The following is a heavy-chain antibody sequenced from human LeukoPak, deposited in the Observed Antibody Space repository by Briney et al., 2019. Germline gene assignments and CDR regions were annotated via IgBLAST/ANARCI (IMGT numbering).Heavy chain of an antibody. CDR1: GYTFTSYG. Sequence: ASVKVSCKASGYTFTSYGISWVRQAPGQGLEWMGWISAYNGDTNYAQKLQGRVTMTTDTSTSTAYMELRSLRSDDTAVYYCARDRNRGIAAAVLGDFDYWGQGTLVTVSS. CDR2: ISAYNGDT. V-gene: IGHV1-18*01. CDR3: ARDRNRGIAAAVLGDFDY. D-gene: IGHD6-13*01. J-gene: IGHJ4*02.